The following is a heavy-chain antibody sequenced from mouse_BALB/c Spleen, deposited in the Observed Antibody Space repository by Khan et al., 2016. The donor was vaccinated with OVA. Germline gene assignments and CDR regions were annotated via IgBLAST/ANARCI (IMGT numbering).Heavy chain of an antibody. CDR3: NTGDGYSAWFAY. V-gene: IGHV14-4*02. Sequence: IQLVQSGAELVRSGASVKLSCTASGFNIKYYYMHWVKQRPEQGLEWIGWIDPENGNTEYAPQFQDKATMTADTSSNTAYLQLSSLTSEDTAVYYCNTGDGYSAWFAYWGQGLWSLSLQ. D-gene: IGHD2-3*01. CDR2: IDPENGNT. CDR1: GFNIKYYY. J-gene: IGHJ3*01.